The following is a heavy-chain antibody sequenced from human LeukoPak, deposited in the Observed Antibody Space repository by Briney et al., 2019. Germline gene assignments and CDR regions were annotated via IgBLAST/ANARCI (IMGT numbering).Heavy chain of an antibody. Sequence: GGSLRLSCEASGFTVTSNHMTWVRQAPGKGLKWLSVTYSGGTTYYGDFVKGRFTMSRDSSKNTLNLQLNNLGPEDTAVYYCARESPTTVTYFDFWGQGTLVTVSS. V-gene: IGHV3-66*01. CDR1: GFTVTSNH. CDR2: TYSGGTT. CDR3: ARESPTTVTYFDF. J-gene: IGHJ4*02. D-gene: IGHD4-17*01.